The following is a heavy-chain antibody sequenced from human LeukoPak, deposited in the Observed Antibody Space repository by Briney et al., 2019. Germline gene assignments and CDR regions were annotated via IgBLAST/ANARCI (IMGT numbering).Heavy chain of an antibody. D-gene: IGHD1-26*01. V-gene: IGHV3-7*03. CDR1: GFTFSNSW. CDR3: AKGTREPDL. J-gene: IGHJ2*01. Sequence: GGSLRLSCAPSGFTFSNSWMSWVRQAPAKGLEWVAVIKQDGSETYYVGSVQGRFTISRDNAKNSLYLEMNSLRAEDTAVYYCAKGTREPDLWGRGALVTVSS. CDR2: IKQDGSET.